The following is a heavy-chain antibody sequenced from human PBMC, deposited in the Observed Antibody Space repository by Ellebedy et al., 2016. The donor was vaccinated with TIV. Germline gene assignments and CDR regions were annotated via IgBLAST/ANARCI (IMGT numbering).Heavy chain of an antibody. CDR2: ITYDGGER. Sequence: GESLKISCAASGFTFSSYAMNWIRQAPGKGLEWVANITYDGGERYYVASVRGRFTISRDNAETSLYLQMNSLTAADTAVYFCARGGSTVRGVIGYWGQGTLVTVSS. CDR3: ARGGSTVRGVIGY. J-gene: IGHJ4*02. V-gene: IGHV3-7*03. D-gene: IGHD3-10*01. CDR1: GFTFSSYA.